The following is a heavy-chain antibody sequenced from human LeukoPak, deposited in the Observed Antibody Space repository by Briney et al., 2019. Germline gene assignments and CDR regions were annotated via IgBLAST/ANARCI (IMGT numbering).Heavy chain of an antibody. Sequence: SETLSLTCTASSGSINSYYWSWIRQPPGKGLEWIGYISYTGRTNYNPSLKSRITISADASKNQVSLQLSSVTAADTAVYYCASLGGTYDYWGQGTRVTVSS. CDR3: ASLGGTYDY. CDR1: SGSINSYY. D-gene: IGHD1-26*01. J-gene: IGHJ4*02. CDR2: ISYTGRT. V-gene: IGHV4-59*08.